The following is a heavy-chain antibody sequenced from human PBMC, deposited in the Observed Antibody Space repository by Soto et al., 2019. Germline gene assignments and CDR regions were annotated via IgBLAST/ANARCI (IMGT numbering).Heavy chain of an antibody. Sequence: SETLSLTCTVSGGSISSSSYYWGWIRQPPGKGLEWIGSIYYSGSTYYNPSLKSGVTISVDTSKTQFSLKLSFVTAADTAVYYGAVQLGGGDVFDIWGQGTMVTVSS. V-gene: IGHV4-39*01. D-gene: IGHD5-18*01. J-gene: IGHJ3*02. CDR3: AVQLGGGDVFDI. CDR2: IYYSGST. CDR1: GGSISSSSYY.